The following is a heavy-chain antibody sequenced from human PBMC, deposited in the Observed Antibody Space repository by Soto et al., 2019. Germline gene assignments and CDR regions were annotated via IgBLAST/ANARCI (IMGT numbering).Heavy chain of an antibody. J-gene: IGHJ4*02. D-gene: IGHD5-18*01. CDR1: GFTFSSYS. Sequence: GESLKISCAASGFTFSSYSMNWVRQAPGKGLEWVSSISSSSSYIYYADSVKGRFTISRDNAKNSLYLQMNSLRAEDTAVYYCALQRAFDYWGQGTLVTVSS. CDR2: ISSSSSYI. CDR3: ALQRAFDY. V-gene: IGHV3-21*01.